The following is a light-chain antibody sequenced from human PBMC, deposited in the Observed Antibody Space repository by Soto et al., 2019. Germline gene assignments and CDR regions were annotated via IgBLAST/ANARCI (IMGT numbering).Light chain of an antibody. Sequence: QSALTQPASVSASPGQSIAISCTGASSDFGSQNLVSWYQQHPGKAPKLVIYEASKRPSGVSDRFSGSKSAYTASLTISGLQAEDEADYYCCSYAGRNTVYVFGTGTKVTVL. CDR2: EAS. CDR3: CSYAGRNTVYV. CDR1: SSDFGSQNL. J-gene: IGLJ1*01. V-gene: IGLV2-23*02.